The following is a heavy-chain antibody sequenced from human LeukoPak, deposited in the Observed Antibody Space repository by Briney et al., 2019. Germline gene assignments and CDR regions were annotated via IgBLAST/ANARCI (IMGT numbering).Heavy chain of an antibody. CDR1: GYTFTSYG. Sequence: GASVKVSSKASGYTFTSYGISWVRQAPGQGLEWMGWISAYNGNTNYAQKLQGGVTMTTDTSTSTAYMELRSLGSDDTAVYYCARDVEDSSGWYYYYYGMDVWGQGTTVTVSS. D-gene: IGHD6-19*01. V-gene: IGHV1-18*01. J-gene: IGHJ6*02. CDR2: ISAYNGNT. CDR3: ARDVEDSSGWYYYYYGMDV.